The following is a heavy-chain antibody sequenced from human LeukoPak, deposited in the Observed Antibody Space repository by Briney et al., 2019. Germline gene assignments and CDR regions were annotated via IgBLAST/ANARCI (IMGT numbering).Heavy chain of an antibody. D-gene: IGHD6-13*01. CDR1: GYTFTSYD. CDR2: MNPNSGNT. Sequence: ASVKVSCKASGYTFTSYDINWVRQATGQGLEWMGWMNPNSGNTGYAQKFQGRVTMTRNTSISTAYMELSSLRSEDTAVYYCARGLGEQQLVVGGYNWFDPWGQGTLVTVSS. J-gene: IGHJ5*02. CDR3: ARGLGEQQLVVGGYNWFDP. V-gene: IGHV1-8*01.